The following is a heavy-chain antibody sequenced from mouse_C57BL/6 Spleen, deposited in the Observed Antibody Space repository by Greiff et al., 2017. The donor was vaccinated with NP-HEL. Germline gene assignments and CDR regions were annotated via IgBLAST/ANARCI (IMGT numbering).Heavy chain of an antibody. CDR1: GYTFTDYN. CDR2: INPNNGGT. CDR3: ARYGTTVNYFDY. J-gene: IGHJ2*01. D-gene: IGHD1-1*01. V-gene: IGHV1-22*01. Sequence: EVQLQESGPELVKPGASVKMSCKASGYTFTDYNMHWVKQSHGKSLEWIGYINPNNGGTSYNQKFKGKATLTVNKSSSTAYMELRSLTSEDSAVYYCARYGTTVNYFDYWGQGTTLTVSS.